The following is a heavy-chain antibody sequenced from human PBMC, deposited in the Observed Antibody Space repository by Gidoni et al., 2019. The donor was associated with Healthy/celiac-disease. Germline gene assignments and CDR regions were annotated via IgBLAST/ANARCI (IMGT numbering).Heavy chain of an antibody. CDR1: GFTFSSYA. D-gene: IGHD4-4*01. V-gene: IGHV3-23*01. J-gene: IGHJ4*02. CDR3: VSVTTPDY. CDR2: ISGSGGST. Sequence: EVQLLESGGGLVQSGGSLRLSCAASGFTFSSYAMSWVSQAPGKGLGWVSVISGSGGSTYYADSVKGRFTISSDNSKNTLYLQMNSLRAEDTAVYYCVSVTTPDYWGQGTLVTVSS.